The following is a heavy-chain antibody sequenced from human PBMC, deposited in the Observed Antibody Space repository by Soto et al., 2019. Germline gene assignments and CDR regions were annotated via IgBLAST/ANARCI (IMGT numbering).Heavy chain of an antibody. CDR1: GYTFTIYY. CDR2: INPSGGST. D-gene: IGHD2-15*01. J-gene: IGHJ6*02. Sequence: GASVKVACKASGYTFTIYYMHWVRQDPGQGLEWMGIINPSGGSTSYAQKFQGRVTMTRDTSTSTVYMELSSLRSEDTAVYYCARAAGYCSGGSCYYYGMDVWGQGTTVTV. V-gene: IGHV1-46*03. CDR3: ARAAGYCSGGSCYYYGMDV.